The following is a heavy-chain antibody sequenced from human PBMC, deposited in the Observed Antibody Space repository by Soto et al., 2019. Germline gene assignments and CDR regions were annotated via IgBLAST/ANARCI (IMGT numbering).Heavy chain of an antibody. V-gene: IGHV1-8*01. D-gene: IGHD6-19*01. Sequence: QVQLVQSGAEVKKPGASVKVSCTFTSYDINWVRQAPGQGLEWMAWMNPNSGDTRYAQKLQGRDTMTRNTSSFTAYMELSSLRSEDADVYYCARGPGSSDWRFSYYYMDVWGQGTTVTVSS. CDR2: MNPNSGDT. CDR3: ARGPGSSDWRFSYYYMDV. J-gene: IGHJ6*02. CDR1: FTSYD.